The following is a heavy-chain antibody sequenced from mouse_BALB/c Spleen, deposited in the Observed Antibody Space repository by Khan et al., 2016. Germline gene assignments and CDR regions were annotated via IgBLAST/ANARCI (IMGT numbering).Heavy chain of an antibody. V-gene: IGHV1-80*01. Sequence: QVQLQQSGAELVRPGSSVKISCKASGYAFSSYWMNWVKQRPGQGLEWIGQIYPGDGDTNYTGKFKGTATLTADKSSSTAYLQLSSLTAEDSEVYFCAKLTGTREAMDYWGQGTSVTVSS. CDR1: GYAFSSYW. D-gene: IGHD4-1*01. J-gene: IGHJ4*01. CDR3: AKLTGTREAMDY. CDR2: IYPGDGDT.